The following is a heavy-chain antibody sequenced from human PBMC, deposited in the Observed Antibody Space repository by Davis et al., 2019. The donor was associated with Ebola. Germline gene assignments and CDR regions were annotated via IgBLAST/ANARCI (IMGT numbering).Heavy chain of an antibody. D-gene: IGHD6-19*01. J-gene: IGHJ6*02. CDR3: ARDMQSVAGPIGDYYYYYGMDV. CDR2: MNPNSGNT. V-gene: IGHV1-2*02. CDR1: GYTFTGYY. Sequence: ASVKVSCKASGYTFTGYYMHWVRQAPGQGLEWMGWMNPNSGNTGYAQKFQGRVTMTRDTSISTAYMELSRLRSDDTAVYYCARDMQSVAGPIGDYYYYYGMDVWGQGTTVTVSS.